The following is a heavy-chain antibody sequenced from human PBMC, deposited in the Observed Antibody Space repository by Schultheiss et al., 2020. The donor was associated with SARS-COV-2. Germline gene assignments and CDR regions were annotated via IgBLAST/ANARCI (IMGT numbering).Heavy chain of an antibody. CDR1: GFTFSSYG. V-gene: IGHV4-34*08. D-gene: IGHD2-15*01. CDR3: AGGAVVVAATYDY. J-gene: IGHJ4*02. Sequence: GSLRLSCAASGFTFSSYGMHWVRQAPGKGLEWIGEIYHSGSTNYNPSLKSRVTISVDTSKNQFSLKLSSVTAADTAVYYCAGGAVVVAATYDYWGQGTLVTVSS. CDR2: IYHSGST.